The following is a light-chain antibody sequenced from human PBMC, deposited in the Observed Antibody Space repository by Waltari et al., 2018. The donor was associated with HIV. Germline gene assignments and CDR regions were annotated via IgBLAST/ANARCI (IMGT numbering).Light chain of an antibody. CDR1: RSYVGNSAY. J-gene: IGLJ3*02. CDR3: TSYGGRNNRVL. Sequence: QSALTQPPSASGSPEQSVTISCTGTRSYVGNSAYFSLYQQHPGKAPKLLIYEVNKRPSGVPARFSGSKSGDTASLTVAGLQAEDEADYYCTSYGGRNNRVLFGGGTRLTVL. CDR2: EVN. V-gene: IGLV2-8*01.